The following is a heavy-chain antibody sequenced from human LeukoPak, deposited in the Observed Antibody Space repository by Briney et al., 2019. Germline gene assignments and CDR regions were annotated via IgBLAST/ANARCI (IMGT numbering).Heavy chain of an antibody. CDR2: IYYSGST. Sequence: SETLSLTCAVSGYSISSCYFWGWIRQSPGKGLEWIGSIYYSGSTYYNPSLKSRVTISVDTSKSQFSLKLSSVTAAGTAVYYCVHGSGSFRYYLDYWGQGTLVTVSS. V-gene: IGHV4-38-2*01. D-gene: IGHD3-10*01. CDR3: VHGSGSFRYYLDY. CDR1: GYSISSCYF. J-gene: IGHJ4*02.